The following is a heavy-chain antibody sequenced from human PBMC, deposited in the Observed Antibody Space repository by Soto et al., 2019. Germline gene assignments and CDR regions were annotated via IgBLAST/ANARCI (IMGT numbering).Heavy chain of an antibody. CDR2: ISISKGKT. J-gene: IGHJ6*02. V-gene: IGHV1-18*01. CDR3: ARKGYIGNFGLDV. CDR1: GYTFRNYD. Sequence: QVQLVQSGAEVKRPGASVKVSCKASGYTFRNYDVAWVRRAPGHVLEWMGGISISKGKTYYQESLQGRVTMTMDTGTTTAYMEVRSLRSDDTAVYYCARKGYIGNFGLDVWGQGTTVTVSS. D-gene: IGHD5-12*01.